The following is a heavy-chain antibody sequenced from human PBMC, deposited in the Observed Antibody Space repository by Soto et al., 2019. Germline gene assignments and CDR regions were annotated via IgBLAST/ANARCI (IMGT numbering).Heavy chain of an antibody. CDR3: VKDHCGGDCYSDPYFDY. CDR2: IWYDGSNQ. D-gene: IGHD2-21*02. J-gene: IGHJ4*02. Sequence: QVQLVESGGGVVQPGRSLRLSCAASGFIFTTYGLHWVRQAPGKGLEWVAVIWYDGSNQYYADSVKGRFTISRDNSKNILYLEMNSVRVEDTAVYYCVKDHCGGDCYSDPYFDYLGQGTLVTVSS. CDR1: GFIFTTYG. V-gene: IGHV3-33*06.